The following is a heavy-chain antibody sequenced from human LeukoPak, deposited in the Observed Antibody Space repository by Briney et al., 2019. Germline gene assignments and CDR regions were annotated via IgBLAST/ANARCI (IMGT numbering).Heavy chain of an antibody. CDR3: ARGPNRSWYGNDAFDI. V-gene: IGHV4-39*07. D-gene: IGHD6-13*01. CDR2: IYYSGST. CDR1: GGSISSSSYY. Sequence: PSETLSLTCTVSGGSISSSSYYWGWIRQPPGKGLEWIGSIYYSGSTYYNPSLKSRVTISVDTSKNQFSLKLSSVTAADTAVYYCARGPNRSWYGNDAFDIWGQGTMVTVSS. J-gene: IGHJ3*02.